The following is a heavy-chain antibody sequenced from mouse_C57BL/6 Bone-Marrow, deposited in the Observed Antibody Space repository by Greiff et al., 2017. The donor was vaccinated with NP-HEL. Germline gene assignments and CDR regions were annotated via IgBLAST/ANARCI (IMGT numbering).Heavy chain of an antibody. CDR1: GYTFTSYW. CDR3: ARLHYYGSSYD. V-gene: IGHV1-55*01. D-gene: IGHD1-1*01. J-gene: IGHJ2*01. Sequence: QVQLQQPGAELVKPGASVKMSCKASGYTFTSYWITWVKQRPGQGLEWIGDIYPGSGSTNYNELFKSKATLTVDTPSSTAYMQLRGLTSEDSAVYYYARLHYYGSSYDWGQGTTLTVSS. CDR2: IYPGSGST.